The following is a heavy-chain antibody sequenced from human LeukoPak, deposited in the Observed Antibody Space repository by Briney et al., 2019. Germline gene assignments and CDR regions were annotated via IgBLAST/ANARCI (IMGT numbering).Heavy chain of an antibody. CDR1: GAPISSYY. J-gene: IGHJ3*02. V-gene: IGHV4-59*01. Sequence: PSETLSLTCTVSGAPISSYYWIWFRQPPGKGLEWIGYIYYSGSTNYNPSLKSRVTISVDTSKNQFSLKLSSVTAADTAVYYCARNMIVGLLHAFASSRRGTMITVSS. CDR3: ARNMIVGLLHAFAS. D-gene: IGHD3-22*01. CDR2: IYYSGST.